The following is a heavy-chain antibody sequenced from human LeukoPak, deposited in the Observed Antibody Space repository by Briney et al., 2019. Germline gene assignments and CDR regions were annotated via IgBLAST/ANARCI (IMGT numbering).Heavy chain of an antibody. CDR2: ITWNSGTL. J-gene: IGHJ4*02. Sequence: SGGSLRLSCAASGFSFDDYAMYWVRQAPGKGLEWASGITWNSGTLGYADSVKGRFTISRDNAKNSLYLQMNSLRTEDTALYYCAKAMSGAVDHWGQGTLVTVSS. D-gene: IGHD4/OR15-4a*01. V-gene: IGHV3-9*01. CDR1: GFSFDDYA. CDR3: AKAMSGAVDH.